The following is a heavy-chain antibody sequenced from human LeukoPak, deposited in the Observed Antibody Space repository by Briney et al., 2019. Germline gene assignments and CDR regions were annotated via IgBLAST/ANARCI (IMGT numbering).Heavy chain of an antibody. Sequence: GGSLRLSCAASGFTFSSYWMSWVRQAPGKGLEWVANIKQDGSEKYYVDSVKGRFTISRDNAKNSLYLQMNSLRAEDTAVYYCARVSRYRFEGVDYWGQGTLVTASS. D-gene: IGHD1-26*01. CDR2: IKQDGSEK. CDR3: ARVSRYRFEGVDY. V-gene: IGHV3-7*01. J-gene: IGHJ4*02. CDR1: GFTFSSYW.